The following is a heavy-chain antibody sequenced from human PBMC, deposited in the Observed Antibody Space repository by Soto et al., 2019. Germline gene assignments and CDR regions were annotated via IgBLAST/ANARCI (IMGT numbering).Heavy chain of an antibody. CDR3: ARDAEFGYSSSSRFDY. D-gene: IGHD6-6*01. CDR2: IWYDGSNK. J-gene: IGHJ4*02. CDR1: GFTFSSYG. V-gene: IGHV3-33*01. Sequence: GGSLRLSCAASGFTFSSYGMHWVRQAPGKGLEWVAVIWYDGSNKYYADSVKGRFTISRDNSKNTLYLQMNSLRAEDTAVYYCARDAEFGYSSSSRFDYWGQGTLVTVSS.